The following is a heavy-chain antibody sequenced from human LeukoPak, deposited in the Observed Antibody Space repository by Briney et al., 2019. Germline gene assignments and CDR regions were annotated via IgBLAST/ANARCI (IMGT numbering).Heavy chain of an antibody. V-gene: IGHV3-7*03. CDR1: GFTFSSYM. CDR3: ARDPLTGDGYYFDY. J-gene: IGHJ4*02. Sequence: GGSLRLSCAASGFTFSSYMMCWVRQAPGRGLEWVANIKKDGSEKYYVDSVKGRFTISRDNAKNSLYLQMNSLGAEDTAVYYCARDPLTGDGYYFDYWGQGTLVTVSS. D-gene: IGHD7-27*01. CDR2: IKKDGSEK.